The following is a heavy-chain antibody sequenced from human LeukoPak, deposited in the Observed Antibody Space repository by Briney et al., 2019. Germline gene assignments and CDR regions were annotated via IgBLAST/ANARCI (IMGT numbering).Heavy chain of an antibody. D-gene: IGHD6-19*01. CDR2: INPNSGGT. CDR3: ARGISGYSSGPDAFDI. J-gene: IGHJ3*02. V-gene: IGHV1-2*02. CDR1: GYTFTGYY. Sequence: VASVKVSCKASGYTFTGYYMHWVRQAPGQGLEWMGWINPNSGGTNYAQKFQGRVTITRDTSISTAYMELRSLRSDDTAVYYCARGISGYSSGPDAFDIWGQGTMVTVSS.